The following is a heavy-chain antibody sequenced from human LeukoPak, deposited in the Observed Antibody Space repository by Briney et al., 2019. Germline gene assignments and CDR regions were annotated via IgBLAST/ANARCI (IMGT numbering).Heavy chain of an antibody. Sequence: GGSLRLSCAASGFTFSSYAMSWVRQAPGKGLEWVSAISGSGGSTYYADSVKGRFTISRDNSKNTLYLQMNSLRAEDTAVYYCASRDIVVVSAARYGMDVWGQGTTVTVSS. CDR3: ASRDIVVVSAARYGMDV. CDR1: GFTFSSYA. V-gene: IGHV3-23*01. D-gene: IGHD2-2*01. CDR2: ISGSGGST. J-gene: IGHJ6*02.